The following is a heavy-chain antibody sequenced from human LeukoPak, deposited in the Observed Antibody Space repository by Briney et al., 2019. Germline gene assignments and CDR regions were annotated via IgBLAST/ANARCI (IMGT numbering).Heavy chain of an antibody. CDR2: IFTTGGA. D-gene: IGHD3-16*01. CDR3: VRDGPSWGLL. J-gene: IGHJ4*02. V-gene: IGHV4-4*07. CDR1: GGSIGTYY. Sequence: PSETLSLTCTVSGGSIGTYYWSWIRQPAGKGLEWIGRIFTTGGANYNPSLKSRVTMSLDTSKNLFSLKLNYVTAADTAVYYCVRDGPSWGLLWGQGALVTVSS.